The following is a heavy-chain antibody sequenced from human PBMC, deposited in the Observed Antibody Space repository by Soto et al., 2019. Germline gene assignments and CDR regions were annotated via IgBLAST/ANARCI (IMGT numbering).Heavy chain of an antibody. CDR3: AREPHEYSSSSGFDY. V-gene: IGHV4-61*01. Sequence: SETLSLTCTVAGGSVSSGSYYWSWIRQPPGKGLEWIGYIYYSGSTNYNPSLKSRVTISVDTSKNQFSLKLSSVTAADTAVYYCAREPHEYSSSSGFDYWGQGTLVTVSS. J-gene: IGHJ4*02. D-gene: IGHD6-6*01. CDR2: IYYSGST. CDR1: GGSVSSGSYY.